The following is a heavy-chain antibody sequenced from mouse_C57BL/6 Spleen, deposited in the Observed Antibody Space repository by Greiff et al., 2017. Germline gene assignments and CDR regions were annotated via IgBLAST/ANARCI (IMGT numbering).Heavy chain of an antibody. CDR3: ARVGPYGSSDY. CDR1: GYSITSGYY. CDR2: ISYDGSN. Sequence: EVQLVESGPGLVKPSQSLSLTCSVTGYSITSGYYWNWIRQFPGNKLEWMGYISYDGSNNYNPSLKNRISITRDTSKNQFFLKLNSVTTEDTATYYCARVGPYGSSDYWGQGTTLTVSS. V-gene: IGHV3-6*01. D-gene: IGHD1-1*01. J-gene: IGHJ2*01.